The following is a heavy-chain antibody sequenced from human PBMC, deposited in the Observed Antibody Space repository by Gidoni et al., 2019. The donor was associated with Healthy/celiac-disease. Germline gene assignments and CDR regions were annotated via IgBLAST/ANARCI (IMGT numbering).Heavy chain of an antibody. V-gene: IGHV4-34*01. CDR1: GGSFSGYY. Sequence: QVQLQQWGAGLLKPSETLSLTCAVYGGSFSGYYWSWIRQPPGKGLEWIGEINHSGSTNYNPSLKSRVTISVDTSKNQFSLKLSSVTAGDTAVYYCARGPKLYYYDSSGYSLQFDYWGQGTLVTVSS. CDR2: INHSGST. D-gene: IGHD3-22*01. J-gene: IGHJ4*02. CDR3: ARGPKLYYYDSSGYSLQFDY.